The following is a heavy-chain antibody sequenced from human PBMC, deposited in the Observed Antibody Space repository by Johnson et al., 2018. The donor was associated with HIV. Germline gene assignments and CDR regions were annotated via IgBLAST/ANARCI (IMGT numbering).Heavy chain of an antibody. CDR2: IYSGGST. V-gene: IGHV3-66*01. Sequence: VQLVESGGGVVQPGRSLRLSCAASGFTVSSNYMSWVRQAPGKGLEWVSVIYSGGSTYYADSVKGRFTISRDNAKNSLYLQMNSLRAEDTAVYYCARDRHCGGDCYTDDAFDIWGQGTMVTVSS. CDR3: ARDRHCGGDCYTDDAFDI. D-gene: IGHD2-21*02. CDR1: GFTVSSNY. J-gene: IGHJ3*02.